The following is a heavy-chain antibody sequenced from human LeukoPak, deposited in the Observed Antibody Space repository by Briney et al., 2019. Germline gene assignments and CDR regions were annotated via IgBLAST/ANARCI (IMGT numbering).Heavy chain of an antibody. Sequence: SETLSLTCTVSGGSISSGSYYWSWIRQPAGKGLEWIGRIYTSGNTNYNPSLKSRVTISVDTSKNQFSLKLSSVTAADTAVYYCARGATVTTPFDYWGQGTLVTVSS. V-gene: IGHV4-61*02. J-gene: IGHJ4*02. D-gene: IGHD4-17*01. CDR3: ARGATVTTPFDY. CDR1: GGSISSGSYY. CDR2: IYTSGNT.